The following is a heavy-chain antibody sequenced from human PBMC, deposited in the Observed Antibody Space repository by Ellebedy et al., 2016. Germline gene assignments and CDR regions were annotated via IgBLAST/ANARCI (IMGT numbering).Heavy chain of an antibody. J-gene: IGHJ4*02. CDR3: ASTRSSSLY. D-gene: IGHD6-6*01. Sequence: SETLSLXXTVSGGSISSSSYYWGWIRQPPGKGLEWIGSIYYSGSTYYNPSLKSRVTISVDTSKNQFSLKLSSVTAADTAVYYCASTRSSSLYWGQGTLVTVSS. CDR2: IYYSGST. V-gene: IGHV4-39*01. CDR1: GGSISSSSYY.